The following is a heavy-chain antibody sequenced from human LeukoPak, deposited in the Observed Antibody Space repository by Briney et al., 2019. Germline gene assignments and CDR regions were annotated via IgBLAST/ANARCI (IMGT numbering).Heavy chain of an antibody. J-gene: IGHJ4*02. CDR1: GFSFTSYW. Sequence: GESLKISCKGSGFSFTSYWIGWVRQVPGKGLEWGGIIYPGDSDTRYSPSFQGQVTILADKSINTTYVQWSSLKASDTAIYYCARSWVTGYGTVLDHWGQGTLVTVSS. V-gene: IGHV5-51*01. D-gene: IGHD2-21*02. CDR3: ARSWVTGYGTVLDH. CDR2: IYPGDSDT.